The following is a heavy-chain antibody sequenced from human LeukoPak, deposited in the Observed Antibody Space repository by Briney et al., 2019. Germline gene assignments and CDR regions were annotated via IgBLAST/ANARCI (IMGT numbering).Heavy chain of an antibody. Sequence: SETLSLTCTVSGGSINSYYWSWIRQPPGKGLEWIGHIFYTGSSNYNPSLKSRVTISLNRPKNQFSLSLTSVTAADTAVYYCARVDCSGGSCFPHYWGQGTLVTVSS. CDR1: GGSINSYY. CDR2: IFYTGSS. D-gene: IGHD2-15*01. J-gene: IGHJ4*02. V-gene: IGHV4-59*01. CDR3: ARVDCSGGSCFPHY.